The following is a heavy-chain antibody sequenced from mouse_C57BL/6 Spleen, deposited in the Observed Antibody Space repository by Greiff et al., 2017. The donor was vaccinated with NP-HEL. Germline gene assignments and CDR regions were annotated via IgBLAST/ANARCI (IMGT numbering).Heavy chain of an antibody. CDR1: GYTFTSYW. V-gene: IGHV1-52*01. CDR2: IDPSDSET. CDR3: AREATVAMDY. J-gene: IGHJ4*01. Sequence: QVQLQQPGAELVRPGSSVKLSCKASGYTFTSYWMHWVKQRPIQGLEWIGNIDPSDSETHYNQKFKDKATLTVDKSSSTAYMQLSSLTSEDSAVYYCAREATVAMDYWGQGTSVTVSS. D-gene: IGHD1-1*01.